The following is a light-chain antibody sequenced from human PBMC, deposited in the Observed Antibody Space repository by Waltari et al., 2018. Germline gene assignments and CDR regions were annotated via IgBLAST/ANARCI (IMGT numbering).Light chain of an antibody. J-gene: IGKJ2*01. CDR1: QGISNS. CDR3: QQYYSTPLYT. CDR2: AAS. V-gene: IGKV1-NL1*01. Sequence: DNQMTQSPSSLSASVGNRVTITCRASQGISNSLAWYQQKPGKAPKLLLYAASRLDRGVPSRFSGSGSGTDYTLTISSLQPEDFATYYCQQYYSTPLYTFGQGTKLEIK.